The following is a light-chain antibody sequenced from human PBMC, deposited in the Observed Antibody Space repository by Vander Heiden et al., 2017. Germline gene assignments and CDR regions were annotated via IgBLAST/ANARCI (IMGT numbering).Light chain of an antibody. J-gene: IGLJ2*01. CDR1: STNIGAGYD. Sequence: SVLTQPPSPSRAPGQRVTISRTGSSTNIGAGYDVHWYQQLPGTAPRPRIHGNSNRPSGVPDRVTGSTSGTSACLAITGLRAEDGSDYNGESYDRGLSGEVVDGG. CDR3: ESYDRGLSGEV. V-gene: IGLV1-40*01. CDR2: GNS.